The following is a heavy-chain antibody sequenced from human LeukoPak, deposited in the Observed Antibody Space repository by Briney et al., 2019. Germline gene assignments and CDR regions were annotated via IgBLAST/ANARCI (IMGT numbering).Heavy chain of an antibody. CDR1: GFTFSNYE. D-gene: IGHD6-13*01. CDR2: VSVSGGAT. CDR3: ARKTDRPGAVGRDRYFDL. V-gene: IGHV3-48*03. Sequence: GGSLRLSCAASGFTFSNYEMIWVRQAPGKGLERLSYVSVSGGATEYADSVKGRFTTSRDDAKNTLYLQMNTLRAEDTAIYYCARKTDRPGAVGRDRYFDLWGRGTLVTVSS. J-gene: IGHJ2*01.